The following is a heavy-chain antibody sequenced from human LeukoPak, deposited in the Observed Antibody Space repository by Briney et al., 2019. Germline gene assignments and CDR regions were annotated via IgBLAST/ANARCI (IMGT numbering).Heavy chain of an antibody. CDR1: GFTFIDHY. J-gene: IGHJ3*02. V-gene: IGHV3-72*01. CDR3: ARARSRDGYNSAVGFDI. CDR2: SRNEANSHTT. Sequence: PGGSLRLSCAASGFTFIDHYIDWVRQAPGKGLEWVGRSRNEANSHTTEYAASVKGRFTISRDDSENSLYLQMNSLKTEDTAVYYCARARSRDGYNSAVGFDIWWQGTMVTVSS. D-gene: IGHD5-24*01.